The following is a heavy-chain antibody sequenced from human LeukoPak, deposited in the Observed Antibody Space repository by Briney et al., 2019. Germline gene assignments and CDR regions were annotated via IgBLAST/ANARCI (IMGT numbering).Heavy chain of an antibody. CDR2: IYISGST. Sequence: PSETLTLTCTVSGGSISSYYWSWIRQPPGKGLEWIGYIYISGSTDYNPSLKSRVTISLDTSRNLFSLKLSSVTAADTAVYYCAGYSSSWRFQHWGQGTLVTVSS. CDR3: AGYSSSWRFQH. V-gene: IGHV4-4*09. CDR1: GGSISSYY. J-gene: IGHJ1*01. D-gene: IGHD6-13*01.